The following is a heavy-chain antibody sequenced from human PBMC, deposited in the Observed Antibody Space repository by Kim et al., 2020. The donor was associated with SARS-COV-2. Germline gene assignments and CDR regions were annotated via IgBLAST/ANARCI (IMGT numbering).Heavy chain of an antibody. V-gene: IGHV4-39*01. Sequence: PSLKSRVTISVDTSKNHFSLMLSSVTAADTSVYYCARHSGSTVWYDSFGYWGQGTLVTVSS. J-gene: IGHJ4*02. CDR3: ARHSGSTVWYDSFGY. D-gene: IGHD6-19*01.